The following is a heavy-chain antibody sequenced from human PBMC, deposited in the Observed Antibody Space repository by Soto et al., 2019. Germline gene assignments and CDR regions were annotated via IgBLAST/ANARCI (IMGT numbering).Heavy chain of an antibody. D-gene: IGHD3-22*01. CDR2: INSDGSST. CDR3: AIRASYYDSSGYFDY. V-gene: IGHV3-74*01. Sequence: GGSLRLSCAASGFTFSSYWMHWVRPAPGKGLVWVSRINSDGSSTSYADSVKGRFTISRDNAKNTLYLQMNSLRAEDTAVYYCAIRASYYDSSGYFDYWGKGTLVTVSS. J-gene: IGHJ4*02. CDR1: GFTFSSYW.